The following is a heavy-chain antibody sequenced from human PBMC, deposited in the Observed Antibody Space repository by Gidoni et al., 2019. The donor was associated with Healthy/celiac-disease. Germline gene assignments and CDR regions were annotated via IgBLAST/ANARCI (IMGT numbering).Heavy chain of an antibody. J-gene: IGHJ3*02. CDR3: ARDRSTVVTARAFDI. D-gene: IGHD2-15*01. CDR2: INPSGGST. V-gene: IGHV1-46*01. Sequence: QVQLVQSGAEVKKPGASVKGSCKASGYTFTSYYMHWVRQAPGQGLEWMGIINPSGGSTSYAQKFQGRVTMTRDTSTSTVYMELSSLRSEYTAVYYCARDRSTVVTARAFDIWGQGTMVTVSS. CDR1: GYTFTSYY.